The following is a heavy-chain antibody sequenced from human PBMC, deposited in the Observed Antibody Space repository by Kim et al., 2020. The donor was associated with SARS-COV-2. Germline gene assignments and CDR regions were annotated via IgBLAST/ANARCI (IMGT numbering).Heavy chain of an antibody. CDR2: IYYSGST. CDR3: ARDIRSSMIFFDY. Sequence: SETLSLTCTVSGGSISSSSYYWGWIRQPPGKGLEWIGSIYYSGSTYYNPSLKSRVTISVDTSKNQFSLKLSSVTAADTAVYYCARDIRSSMIFFDYWGQGTLLTVSS. J-gene: IGHJ4*02. V-gene: IGHV4-39*07. D-gene: IGHD3-3*01. CDR1: GGSISSSSYY.